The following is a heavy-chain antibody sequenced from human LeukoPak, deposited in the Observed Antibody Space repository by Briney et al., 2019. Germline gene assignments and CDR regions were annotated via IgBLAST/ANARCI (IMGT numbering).Heavy chain of an antibody. D-gene: IGHD5-18*01. CDR2: ISYDGSNK. CDR1: GFTFSSYA. CDR3: AKDRRTAMVPTPLAY. J-gene: IGHJ4*02. Sequence: PGGSLRLSCAASGFTFSSYAMHWVRQAPGKGLEWVAVISYDGSNKYYADSVKGRFTISRDNSKNTLYLQMNSLRAEDTAVYYCAKDRRTAMVPTPLAYWGQGTLVTVSS. V-gene: IGHV3-30-3*01.